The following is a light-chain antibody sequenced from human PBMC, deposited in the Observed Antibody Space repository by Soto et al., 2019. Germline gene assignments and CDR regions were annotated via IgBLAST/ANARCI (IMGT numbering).Light chain of an antibody. J-gene: IGKJ4*01. CDR2: WAS. V-gene: IGKV4-1*01. CDR3: QQNYSTPIA. Sequence: DIVMTQSPDSLAVSLGERATINCKSSQSVLYSTNNKNYLAWYQQKPGQPPKLLIYWASTRESGVPDRFSGSGSGTDFTRTISRLQAEDVAVYFCQQNYSTPIAFGGGTKVEIK. CDR1: QSVLYSTNNKNY.